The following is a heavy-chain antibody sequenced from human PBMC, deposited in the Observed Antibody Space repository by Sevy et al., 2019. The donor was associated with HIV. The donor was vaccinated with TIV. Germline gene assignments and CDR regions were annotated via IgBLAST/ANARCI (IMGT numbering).Heavy chain of an antibody. D-gene: IGHD3-16*01. CDR3: AKNRPPGGCLFSRHGMDV. CDR2: ISSDGSYR. V-gene: IGHV3-30*18. CDR1: GFTFGTYD. Sequence: GGFLRLSCAASGFTFGTYDMHWVRQAPGKGLEWVAIISSDGSYRYYADSVRGRFSMSRDNSKNTMYLQISGLLIEETVVHYCAKNRPPGGCLFSRHGMDVWGRGTPVTVSS. J-gene: IGHJ6*02.